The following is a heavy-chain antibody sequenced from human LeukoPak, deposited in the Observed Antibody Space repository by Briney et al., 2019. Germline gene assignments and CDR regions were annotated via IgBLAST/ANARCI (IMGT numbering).Heavy chain of an antibody. CDR2: ISWDGGST. V-gene: IGHV3-43D*03. Sequence: GGSLRLSCAASGFTFDDYAMHWVRQAPGKGLEWVSLISWDGGSTYYADSVKGRFTIYRDNSKNSLYLQMNSLRADDTALYYCAKEGYCSSTSCYYDYYYYYMDVWGKGTTVTVSS. J-gene: IGHJ6*03. CDR3: AKEGYCSSTSCYYDYYYYYMDV. D-gene: IGHD2-2*01. CDR1: GFTFDDYA.